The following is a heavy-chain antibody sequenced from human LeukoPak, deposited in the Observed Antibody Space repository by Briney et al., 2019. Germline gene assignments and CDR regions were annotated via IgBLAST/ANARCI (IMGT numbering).Heavy chain of an antibody. CDR2: IIPILGIA. V-gene: IGHV1-69*02. CDR3: ARRHYYDSSGYYY. J-gene: IGHJ4*02. CDR1: GGTFSSYT. D-gene: IGHD3-22*01. Sequence: ASMKVSCKASGGTFSSYTISWVRQAPGQGLEWMGRIIPILGIANYAQKFQGRVTITRNTSISTAYMELSSLRSEDTAVYYCARRHYYDSSGYYYWGQGTLVTVSS.